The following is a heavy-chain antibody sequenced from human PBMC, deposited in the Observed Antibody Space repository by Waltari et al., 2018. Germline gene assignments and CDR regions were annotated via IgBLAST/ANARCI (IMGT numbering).Heavy chain of an antibody. CDR1: GGSISSHY. Sequence: QVQLQESGPGLVKPSETLSLTCTVSGGSISSHYWSWIRQPPGKGLEWIGYIYYSGSTNYNPSLKSRVTIAVDTSKNQFSLKLSSVTAADTAVYYCAREVAAAGINYFDYWGQGTLVTVSS. J-gene: IGHJ4*02. V-gene: IGHV4-59*11. D-gene: IGHD6-13*01. CDR3: AREVAAAGINYFDY. CDR2: IYYSGST.